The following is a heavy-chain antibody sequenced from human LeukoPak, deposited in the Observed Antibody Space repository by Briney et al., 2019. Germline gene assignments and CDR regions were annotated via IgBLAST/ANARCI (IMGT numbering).Heavy chain of an antibody. CDR1: RYSFTGYY. J-gene: IGHJ4*02. V-gene: IGHV1-69*06. D-gene: IGHD5-18*01. CDR2: IIPIFGTA. Sequence: SVKVSCKASRYSFTGYYLHWVRQAPRQGLEWMGRIIPIFGTANYAQKFQGRVTITADKSTSTAYMELSSLRSEDTAVYYCARMSRIQLWAHFDYWGQGTLVTVSS. CDR3: ARMSRIQLWAHFDY.